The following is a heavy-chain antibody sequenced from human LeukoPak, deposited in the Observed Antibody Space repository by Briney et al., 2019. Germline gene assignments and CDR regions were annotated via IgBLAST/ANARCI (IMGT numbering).Heavy chain of an antibody. CDR1: GGSISSGGYS. Sequence: PSETLSLTCAVSGGSISSGGYSWSWVRQPPGTGLEWIGYIYHSGSTYYNPSLKSRVTISVDRSKNQFSLKLSSVTAADTAVYYCARGRDAFDIWGQGTMVTVSS. CDR2: IYHSGST. V-gene: IGHV4-30-2*01. CDR3: ARGRDAFDI. J-gene: IGHJ3*02.